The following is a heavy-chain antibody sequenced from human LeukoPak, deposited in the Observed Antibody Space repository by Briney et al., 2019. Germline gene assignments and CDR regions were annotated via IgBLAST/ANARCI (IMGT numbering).Heavy chain of an antibody. V-gene: IGHV5-51*01. D-gene: IGHD3-10*01. CDR1: GYSFTSYW. CDR3: ARVWFGGNDY. CDR2: IYPGDSDT. J-gene: IGHJ4*02. Sequence: GESLTISCKGSGYSFTSYWIGWVRQMPGKGLEGMGIIYPGDSDTRSRPSFQGQITISADKSTSTAYLQWSSLKASDTAMYYCARVWFGGNDYWGQGTLVTVSS.